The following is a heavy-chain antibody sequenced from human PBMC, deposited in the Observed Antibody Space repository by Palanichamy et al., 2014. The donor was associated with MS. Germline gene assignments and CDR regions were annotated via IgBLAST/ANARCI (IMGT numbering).Heavy chain of an antibody. D-gene: IGHD6-19*01. Sequence: QVQLQQWGAGLLKPSETLSLTCAVYGGSFSGYYWSWIRQPPGKGLEWIGEINHSGSTNYNPSLKSLVTISVDTSKNQFSLKLSSVTAADTAVYYCARVGSGWYLDPFPRWERPPQTTTEWGQGTLVTVSS. J-gene: IGHJ4*02. CDR1: GGSFSGYY. CDR2: INHSGST. CDR3: ARVGSGWYLDPFPRWERPPQTTTE. V-gene: IGHV4-34*01.